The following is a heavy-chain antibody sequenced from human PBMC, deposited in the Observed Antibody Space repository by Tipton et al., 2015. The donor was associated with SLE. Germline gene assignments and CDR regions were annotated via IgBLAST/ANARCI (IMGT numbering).Heavy chain of an antibody. D-gene: IGHD3-22*01. CDR3: ATVDYFDSGDAFDF. Sequence: TLSLTCDVYGGSFSGNFWNWIRQSPGKGLEWIGEINHSGSTNYNPSLKSRVTISVDTSKNQFSLILNSVTAADTAVYYCATVDYFDSGDAFDFWGHGSMVTVSS. J-gene: IGHJ3*01. CDR2: INHSGST. V-gene: IGHV4-34*01. CDR1: GGSFSGNF.